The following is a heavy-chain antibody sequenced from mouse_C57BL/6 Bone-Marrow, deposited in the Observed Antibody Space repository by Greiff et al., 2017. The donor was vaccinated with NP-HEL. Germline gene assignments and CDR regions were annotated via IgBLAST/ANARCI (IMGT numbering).Heavy chain of an antibody. CDR2: IDPGNGDT. D-gene: IGHD2-2*01. J-gene: IGHJ2*01. CDR1: GFNIKDDY. V-gene: IGHV14-4*01. Sequence: EVQLQQSGAELVRPGASVKLSCTASGFNIKDDYMHWVKQRPEQGLEWIGWIDPGNGDTEYASKFQGKATITEDTSSNTAYLQLSSLTSEDTAVYYCTTGYGYDSYYFDYWGQGTTLTVSS. CDR3: TTGYGYDSYYFDY.